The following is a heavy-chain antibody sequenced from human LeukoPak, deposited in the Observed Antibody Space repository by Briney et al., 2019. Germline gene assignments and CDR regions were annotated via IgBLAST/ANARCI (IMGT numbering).Heavy chain of an antibody. Sequence: SETLSLTCTVSGGSISSGSYYWSWIRQPAGEGLEWIGRIYTSGSTNYNPSLKSRVTISVDTSKNQFSLKLSSVTAADTAVYYCARLGARSPVAIDYWGQGTLVTVSS. V-gene: IGHV4-61*02. CDR3: ARLGARSPVAIDY. J-gene: IGHJ4*02. D-gene: IGHD1-26*01. CDR1: GGSISSGSYY. CDR2: IYTSGST.